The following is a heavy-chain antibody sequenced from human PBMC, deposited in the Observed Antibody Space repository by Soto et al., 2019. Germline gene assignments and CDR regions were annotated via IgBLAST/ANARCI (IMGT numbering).Heavy chain of an antibody. CDR1: GFPFSNYG. CDR3: AKDDSSGWYQTYGMDV. V-gene: IGHV3-30*18. CDR2: ISYDGSNK. Sequence: ESVGGVVQPGRSLRLSCAASGFPFSNYGMHWVRQAPGKGLEWVAVISYDGSNKYYADSVKGRFTISRDNSKNTLYLQMNSLRAEDTSVYYCAKDDSSGWYQTYGMDVWGQGTTVTVSS. J-gene: IGHJ6*02. D-gene: IGHD6-19*01.